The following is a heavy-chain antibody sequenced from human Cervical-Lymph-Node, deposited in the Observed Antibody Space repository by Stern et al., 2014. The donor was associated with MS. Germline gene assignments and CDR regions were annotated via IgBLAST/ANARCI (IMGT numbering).Heavy chain of an antibody. CDR1: GCSISSGGYY. D-gene: IGHD6-13*01. CDR3: WGTAYGMDV. V-gene: IGHV4-31*03. J-gene: IGHJ6*02. Sequence: QVQLQESGPGLVKPSQTLSLSCTVSGCSISSGGYYWSWLRQHPRKGLEWIGYIYYSGTTYYNPSLKSRVTISVDTSKNQFSLELSSVTAADTAVYYCWGTAYGMDVWGQGTTVTVSS. CDR2: IYYSGTT.